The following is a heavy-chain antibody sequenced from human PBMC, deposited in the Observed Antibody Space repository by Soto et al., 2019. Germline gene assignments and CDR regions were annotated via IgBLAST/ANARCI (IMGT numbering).Heavy chain of an antibody. CDR1: GYTFTSYD. D-gene: IGHD4-4*01. CDR2: MNPNSGNT. J-gene: IGHJ4*02. V-gene: IGHV1-8*01. CDR3: ARGLSPVTTRYFDY. Sequence: QVQLVQSGAEVKKPGASVKVSCKASGYTFTSYDINWVRQATGQGLEWMGWMNPNSGNTGYAQKVQGRVTMTRNTSKSTAYMELSSLRSEDTAVYYCARGLSPVTTRYFDYWGQGTLVTVSS.